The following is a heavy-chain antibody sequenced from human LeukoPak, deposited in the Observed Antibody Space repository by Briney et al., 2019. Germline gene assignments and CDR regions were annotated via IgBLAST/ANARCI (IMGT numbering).Heavy chain of an antibody. CDR2: TRYDGSDK. V-gene: IGHV3-30*02. CDR1: GFTFNNYG. CDR3: AKDPDRTYYYDTSGHFDF. J-gene: IGHJ4*02. Sequence: PGGSLRLSCAASGFTFNNYGMHWVRQAPGKGLEWVAFTRYDGSDKYYADSVKGRFTISRDNSKNTLYLQMNSLRPEDTAVYYCAKDPDRTYYYDTSGHFDFWGQGTLVTVYS. D-gene: IGHD3-22*01.